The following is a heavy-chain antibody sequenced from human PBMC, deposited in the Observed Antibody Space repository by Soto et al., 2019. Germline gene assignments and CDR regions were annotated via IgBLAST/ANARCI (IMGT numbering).Heavy chain of an antibody. V-gene: IGHV3-23*01. Sequence: GGSLRLSCAASGFTFTSYAMTWVRQAPGKGLEWVSGIRATADSTYYADSVKGRFTISKDNSNNILYLQMNSLRAGDTAAYYCARAGNDPLEPYYYYYMDVWGKGTTVTVSS. CDR3: ARAGNDPLEPYYYYYMDV. CDR1: GFTFTSYA. CDR2: IRATADST. J-gene: IGHJ6*03.